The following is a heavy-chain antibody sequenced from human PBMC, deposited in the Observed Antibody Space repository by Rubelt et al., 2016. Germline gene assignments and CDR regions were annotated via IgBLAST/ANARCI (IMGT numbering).Heavy chain of an antibody. CDR2: IKQDGSEK. J-gene: IGHJ3*02. CDR1: GFTFSSYW. Sequence: EVQLVESGGGLVQPGGSLRLSCAASGFTFSSYWMSWVRQAPGKGLEWVANIKQDGSEKYYVDSVKGRLTISRDNAKNSLYRQMNSLRAEDTAVYYCARGKCSSTSCYRIDAFDIWGQGTMVTVSS. V-gene: IGHV3-7*01. CDR3: ARGKCSSTSCYRIDAFDI. D-gene: IGHD2-2*02.